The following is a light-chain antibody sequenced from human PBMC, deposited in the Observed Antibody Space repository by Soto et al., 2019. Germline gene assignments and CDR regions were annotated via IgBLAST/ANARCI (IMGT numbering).Light chain of an antibody. V-gene: IGLV2-14*01. J-gene: IGLJ2*01. CDR1: SNDVGGYYY. CDR2: EVS. Sequence: QSALTQPASVSGSPGQSITISCTGTSNDVGGYYYVSWYQQPPGKAPKLMIYEVSNRPSGVSNRFSGSKSGNTASLTISGLQAGDEGDYYCSSYTSDNTVLVFGGGTQLTVL. CDR3: SSYTSDNTVLV.